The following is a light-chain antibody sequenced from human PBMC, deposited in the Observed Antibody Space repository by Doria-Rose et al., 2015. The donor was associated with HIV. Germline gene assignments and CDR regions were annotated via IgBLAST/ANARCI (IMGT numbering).Light chain of an antibody. V-gene: IGKV4-1*01. J-gene: IGKJ4*01. Sequence: TQSPDSLAVSLGERATINCKSSQSVLYSSNNKNYLAWYQQKPGQPPKLLIYWASTRESGVPDRFSGSGSGTDFTLTISSLRAEDVAVYYCQQYYSTPLTFGGGTKVEIK. CDR1: QSVLYSSNNKNY. CDR2: WAS. CDR3: QQYYSTPLT.